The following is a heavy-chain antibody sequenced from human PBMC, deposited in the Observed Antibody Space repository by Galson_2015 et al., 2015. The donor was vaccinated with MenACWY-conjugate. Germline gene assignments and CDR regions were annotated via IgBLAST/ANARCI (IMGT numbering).Heavy chain of an antibody. Sequence: ETLSLTCAVSGGSISSSNWWSWVRQPPGKGLEWIGEIYHSGSTNYNPSLKSRVTISVDKSKNQFSLKLSSVTAADTAVYYCARTEPHDGDYGDYWGQGTLVTVSS. CDR3: ARTEPHDGDYGDY. V-gene: IGHV4-4*02. CDR1: GGSISSSNW. D-gene: IGHD4-17*01. J-gene: IGHJ4*02. CDR2: IYHSGST.